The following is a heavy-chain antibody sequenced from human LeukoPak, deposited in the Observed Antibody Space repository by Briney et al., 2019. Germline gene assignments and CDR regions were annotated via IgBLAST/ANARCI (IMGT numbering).Heavy chain of an antibody. CDR2: ISSSSSTI. CDR3: AKDGRNYFDY. J-gene: IGHJ4*02. Sequence: PGGSLRLSCAASGFTFSSYSMNWVRQAPGKGLEWVSYISSSSSTIYYADSVKGRFTISRDNAKNSLYLQMNSLRAEDTAVYYCAKDGRNYFDYWGQGTLVTVSS. V-gene: IGHV3-48*04. CDR1: GFTFSSYS.